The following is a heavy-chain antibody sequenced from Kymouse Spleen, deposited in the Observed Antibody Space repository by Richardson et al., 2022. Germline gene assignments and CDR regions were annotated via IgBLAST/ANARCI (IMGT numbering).Heavy chain of an antibody. Sequence: QVQLQESGPGLVKPSETLSLTCTVSGGSVSSGSYYWSWIRQPPGKGLEWIGYIYYSGSTNYNPSLKSRVTISVDTSKNQFSLKLSSVTAADTAVYYCARAPCDFWSGYYGYGMDVWGQGTTVTVSS. CDR2: IYYSGST. J-gene: IGHJ6*02. V-gene: IGHV4-61*01. D-gene: IGHD3-3*01. CDR1: GGSVSSGSYY. CDR3: ARAPCDFWSGYYGYGMDV.